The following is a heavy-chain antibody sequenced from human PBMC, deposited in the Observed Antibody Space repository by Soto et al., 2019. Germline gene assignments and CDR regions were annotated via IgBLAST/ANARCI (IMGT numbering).Heavy chain of an antibody. CDR3: ARDNGMAGSFDP. Sequence: VGSLRLSCAASGFTFSTYSMNWARQAPGKGLEWIAYISIGSTTIFYADSVKGRFTISRDNAKSSLYLQMNSLRDEDTAVYYCARDNGMAGSFDPWGQGTLVTVSS. J-gene: IGHJ5*02. V-gene: IGHV3-48*02. D-gene: IGHD2-8*01. CDR1: GFTFSTYS. CDR2: ISIGSTTI.